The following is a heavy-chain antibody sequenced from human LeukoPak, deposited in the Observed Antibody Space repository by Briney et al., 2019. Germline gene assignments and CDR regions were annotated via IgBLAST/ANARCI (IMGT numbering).Heavy chain of an antibody. Sequence: GGSLRLSCAASGFTFSSYAMHWVRQAPGKGLEWVAVISYDGSNKYYADSVKGRLTISRDNSKNTLYLQMNSLRAEDTAVYYCARDYVRGVFDYWGQGTLVTVSS. CDR2: ISYDGSNK. V-gene: IGHV3-30*04. J-gene: IGHJ4*02. CDR1: GFTFSSYA. D-gene: IGHD3-10*02. CDR3: ARDYVRGVFDY.